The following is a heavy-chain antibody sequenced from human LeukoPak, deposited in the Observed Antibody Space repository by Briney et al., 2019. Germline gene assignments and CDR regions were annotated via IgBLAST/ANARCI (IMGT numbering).Heavy chain of an antibody. J-gene: IGHJ4*02. V-gene: IGHV4-59*01. CDR1: GGSISSYY. Sequence: SETLSLTCTVSGGSISSYYWSWIRQPPGKGLEWTGYTYYSGSTNYNPSLKSRVTISVDTSKNQFSLKLSSVTAADTAVYYCARVQEWELLYYFDYWGQGTLVTVSS. CDR3: ARVQEWELLYYFDY. D-gene: IGHD1-26*01. CDR2: TYYSGST.